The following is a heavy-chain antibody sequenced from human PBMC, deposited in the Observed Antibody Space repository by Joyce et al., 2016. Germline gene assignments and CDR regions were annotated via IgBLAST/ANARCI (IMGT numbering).Heavy chain of an antibody. Sequence: QVQLVESGGGVVQPGMSLRLSCAASGFTFSIYGMHWVRQAPGKGLEWVAVISYDGSNKHYRDSVKGRFTISRDNSKNTLYLQMNDLRAEDTAVYYCAKFFMSATPSPNDAFDTWGQGTMVTVSS. CDR1: GFTFSIYG. D-gene: IGHD2-2*01. CDR3: AKFFMSATPSPNDAFDT. CDR2: ISYDGSNK. V-gene: IGHV3-30*18. J-gene: IGHJ3*02.